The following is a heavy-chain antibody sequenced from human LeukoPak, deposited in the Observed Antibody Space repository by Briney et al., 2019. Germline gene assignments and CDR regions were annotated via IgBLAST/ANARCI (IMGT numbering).Heavy chain of an antibody. V-gene: IGHV1-8*01. CDR1: GYTFTSYD. CDR2: MNPNSGNT. D-gene: IGHD3-9*01. Sequence: GASVKVSFKASGYTFTSYDINWVRQATGQGLEWMGWMNPNSGNTGYAQKFQGRVTMTRNTSISTAYMELSSLRSEDTAVYYCARGHNYDILTGQNWFDPWGQGTLVTVSS. J-gene: IGHJ5*02. CDR3: ARGHNYDILTGQNWFDP.